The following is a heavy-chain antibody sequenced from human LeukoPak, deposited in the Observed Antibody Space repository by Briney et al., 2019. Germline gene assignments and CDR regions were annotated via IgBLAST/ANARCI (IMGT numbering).Heavy chain of an antibody. CDR1: GFTFSSYR. CDR2: IKQDGSEK. J-gene: IGHJ5*02. CDR3: ARDRPVGSGWYPNWFDP. D-gene: IGHD6-19*01. V-gene: IGHV3-7*01. Sequence: PGGSLRLSCAASGFTFSSYRMSWVRQAPGKGLEWVANIKQDGSEKYYVDSVKGRFTISRDNAKNSLYLQMNSLRAEDTAVYYCARDRPVGSGWYPNWFDPWGQGTLVTVSS.